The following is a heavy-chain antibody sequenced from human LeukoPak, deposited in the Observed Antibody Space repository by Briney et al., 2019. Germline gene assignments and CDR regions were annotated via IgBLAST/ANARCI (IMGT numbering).Heavy chain of an antibody. Sequence: SETLSLTCTVSRGSISSSSYYWGWIRQPPGKGLEWFGSIYYSGSTYYNPSLNSRGTISVATSNNQFSLKLSSVTAADTAVYYCARHYMPSDCFDPWGQGTLVTVSS. V-gene: IGHV4-39*01. CDR3: ARHYMPSDCFDP. D-gene: IGHD2-2*01. CDR2: IYYSGST. J-gene: IGHJ5*02. CDR1: RGSISSSSYY.